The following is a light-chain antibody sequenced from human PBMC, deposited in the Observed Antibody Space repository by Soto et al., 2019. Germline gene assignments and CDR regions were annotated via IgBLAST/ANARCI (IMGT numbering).Light chain of an antibody. V-gene: IGKV3-20*01. CDR2: GAS. CDR3: QQYNNWPPKT. J-gene: IGKJ1*01. CDR1: QSVGRNY. Sequence: EIVLTQSPGTLSLSPVERATLSCMASQSVGRNYLAWYQQKPGQAPRLLIYGASSRATGIPDRFSGSGSETEFTLTISRLQPDDFAVYYCQQYNNWPPKTFGQGTKVDIK.